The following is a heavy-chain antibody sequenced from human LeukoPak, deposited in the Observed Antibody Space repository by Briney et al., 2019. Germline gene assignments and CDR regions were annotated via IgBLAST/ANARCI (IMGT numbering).Heavy chain of an antibody. J-gene: IGHJ5*01. CDR1: GYTFTSYG. CDR2: ITTYNGNT. CDR3: ARLLLTYYYDSSAYSTKINWFDS. D-gene: IGHD3-22*01. V-gene: IGHV1-18*01. Sequence: GASVKVSCKASGYTFTSYGISWVRQAPGQGLEWMGWITTYNGNTTYAQKLQGRVTMTTDTSTSTAYMELRSLRSDDTAVYYCARLLLTYYYDSSAYSTKINWFDSWGQGTLVTVSS.